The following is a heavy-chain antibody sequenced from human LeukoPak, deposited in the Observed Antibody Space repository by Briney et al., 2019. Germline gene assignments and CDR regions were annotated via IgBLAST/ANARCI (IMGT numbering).Heavy chain of an antibody. CDR3: TRDSDQYSSSWYYFDY. CDR2: IRSKAYGGTT. J-gene: IGHJ4*02. D-gene: IGHD6-13*01. V-gene: IGHV3-49*04. CDR1: GFTFGDYA. Sequence: PGGSLRLSCTASGFTFGDYAMSWVRQAPGKGLEWVGFIRSKAYGGTTEYAASVKGRFTISRDDSKSIAYLQMNRLKTEDTAVYYCTRDSDQYSSSWYYFDYWGQGTLVTVSS.